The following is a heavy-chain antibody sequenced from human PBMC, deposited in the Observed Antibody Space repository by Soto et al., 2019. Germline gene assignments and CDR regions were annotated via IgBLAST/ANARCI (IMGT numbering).Heavy chain of an antibody. D-gene: IGHD1-26*01. CDR3: ARDGREASGMD. CDR1: CVSISSHY. Sequence: ETLAITSTVSCVSISSHYWSWVRQAPGKGLEWIGHIYYRGSTNYNPSLRSRSTISVDASKSQFSLKLNSVTTADTAVYYCARDGREASGMD. J-gene: IGHJ6*03. V-gene: IGHV4-59*11. CDR2: IYYRGST.